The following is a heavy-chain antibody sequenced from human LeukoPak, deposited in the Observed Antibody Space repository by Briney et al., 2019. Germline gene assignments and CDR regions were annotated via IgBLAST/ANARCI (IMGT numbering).Heavy chain of an antibody. Sequence: GGSLRLSCAASGFTVSSNYMSWVRQAPGKGLEWVSVIYSGGSTYYADSVKGRFTISRDNSKNTLYLQMNSLRAEDTAVYYCASTYNYGDGFDYWGQGTLVTVSS. CDR1: GFTVSSNY. V-gene: IGHV3-53*01. J-gene: IGHJ4*02. CDR3: ASTYNYGDGFDY. CDR2: IYSGGST. D-gene: IGHD4-17*01.